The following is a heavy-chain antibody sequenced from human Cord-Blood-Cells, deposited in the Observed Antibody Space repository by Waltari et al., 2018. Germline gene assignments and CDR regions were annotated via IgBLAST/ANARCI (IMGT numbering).Heavy chain of an antibody. CDR2: IIPILGIA. D-gene: IGHD6-6*01. V-gene: IGHV1-69*09. CDR1: GGTFSSYA. CDR3: ARESSSSYYYYYMDV. J-gene: IGHJ6*03. Sequence: QVQLVQSGAEVKKPGSSVKVSCKASGGTFSSYALSWVRQAPGQGLEWMGRIIPILGIANYAQKFQGRVTITADKSTSTAYMELSSLRSEDTAVYYCARESSSSYYYYYMDVWGKGTTVTVSS.